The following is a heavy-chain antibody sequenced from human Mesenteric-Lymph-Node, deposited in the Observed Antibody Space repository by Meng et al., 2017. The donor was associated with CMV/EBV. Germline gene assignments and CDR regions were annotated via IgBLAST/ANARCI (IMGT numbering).Heavy chain of an antibody. CDR3: TKDPVTIFGWVTLYGPDV. CDR2: IKRETDGGTT. V-gene: IGHV3-15*01. J-gene: IGHJ6*02. D-gene: IGHD3-3*01. CDR1: GFTFSNAW. Sequence: GGSLRLSCAASGFTFSNAWMTWVRQAPGKGLEWVGRIKRETDGGTTAYGAPVKGRFIISRDDSENMVFLQMNSLKTEDTGVYYCTKDPVTIFGWVTLYGPDVWGQGTTVTVSS.